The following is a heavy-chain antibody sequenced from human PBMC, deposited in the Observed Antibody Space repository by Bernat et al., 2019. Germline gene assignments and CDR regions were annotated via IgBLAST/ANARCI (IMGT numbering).Heavy chain of an antibody. Sequence: EVQLVESGGGLVQPGGSLRLSCAASVFTFSSYEMNWVRQAPGKGLEWVSYISSSCSTIYYADSVKGRFTISRDNAKNSLYLQMNRLRAEDTAVYYCARSNYDILTGYLAPFDYWGQGALVTVSS. CDR3: ARSNYDILTGYLAPFDY. CDR1: VFTFSSYE. CDR2: ISSSCSTI. J-gene: IGHJ4*02. V-gene: IGHV3-48*03. D-gene: IGHD3-9*01.